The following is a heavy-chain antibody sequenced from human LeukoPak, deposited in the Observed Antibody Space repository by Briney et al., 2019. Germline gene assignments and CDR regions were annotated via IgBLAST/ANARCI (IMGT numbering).Heavy chain of an antibody. V-gene: IGHV3-48*01. Sequence: GGSLRLSCAASGFSFSNYAMNWVRQAPGQGLEWISYISSGSQTIYYADSVKGRFTISRDNAKNSLYLQMNSLRAEDTAVYYCTRECGYTYGFALWVDAFDFWGQGTMVTVSS. CDR1: GFSFSNYA. J-gene: IGHJ3*01. D-gene: IGHD5-18*01. CDR2: ISSGSQTI. CDR3: TRECGYTYGFALWVDAFDF.